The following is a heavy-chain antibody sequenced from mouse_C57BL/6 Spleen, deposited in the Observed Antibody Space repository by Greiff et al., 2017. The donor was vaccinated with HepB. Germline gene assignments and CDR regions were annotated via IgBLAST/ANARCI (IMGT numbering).Heavy chain of an antibody. V-gene: IGHV5-4*01. Sequence: EVKLVESGGGLVKPGGSLKLSCAASGFTFSSYAMSWVRQTPEKRLEWVATISDGGSYTYYPDNVKGRFTISRDNAKNNLYLQMSHLKSEDTAMYYCARDGDYFSFDYLGQGTTLTVSS. CDR1: GFTFSSYA. D-gene: IGHD1-1*01. CDR2: ISDGGSYT. CDR3: ARDGDYFSFDY. J-gene: IGHJ2*01.